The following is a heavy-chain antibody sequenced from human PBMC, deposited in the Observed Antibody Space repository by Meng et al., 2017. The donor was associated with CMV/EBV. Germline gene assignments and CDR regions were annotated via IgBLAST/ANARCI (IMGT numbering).Heavy chain of an antibody. CDR3: ARAAVTTSGAFDI. D-gene: IGHD4-11*01. CDR2: INPSGGST. J-gene: IGHJ3*02. Sequence: ASVKVSCKTSVYTFTTYYLRWVRQAPGQGLEWMGIINPSGGSTSSAQKFQGRVTMTRDTSTSTVYMELSSLRSEDPAVYYCARAAVTTSGAFDIWGQGTMVTVSS. CDR1: VYTFTTYY. V-gene: IGHV1-46*01.